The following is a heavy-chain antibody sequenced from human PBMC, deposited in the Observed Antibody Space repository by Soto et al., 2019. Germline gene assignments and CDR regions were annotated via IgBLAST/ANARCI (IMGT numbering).Heavy chain of an antibody. J-gene: IGHJ4*02. Sequence: GGSLRLSCAASGFTFSSYGMHWVRQAPGKGLEWVAVISYDGSNKYYADSVKGRFTISRDNSKNTLYLQMNSLRAEDTAVYYCAKGGSGYGAYWGQGTLVTVSS. V-gene: IGHV3-30*18. D-gene: IGHD4-17*01. CDR3: AKGGSGYGAY. CDR2: ISYDGSNK. CDR1: GFTFSSYG.